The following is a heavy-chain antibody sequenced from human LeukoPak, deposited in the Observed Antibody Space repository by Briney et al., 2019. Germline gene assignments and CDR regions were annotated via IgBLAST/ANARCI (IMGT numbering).Heavy chain of an antibody. CDR1: GFTFSYYW. D-gene: IGHD4-17*01. CDR3: ARVTVTTHPALDY. V-gene: IGHV3-74*03. Sequence: PGGSLRLSCAASGFTFSYYWMHWVRQGPGKGLVWVSRINGDGSSTTYADSVKGRFTISRDNAKNTLYLQMNSLRDGDTAVYYCARVTVTTHPALDYWGQGTLVTVSS. CDR2: INGDGSST. J-gene: IGHJ4*02.